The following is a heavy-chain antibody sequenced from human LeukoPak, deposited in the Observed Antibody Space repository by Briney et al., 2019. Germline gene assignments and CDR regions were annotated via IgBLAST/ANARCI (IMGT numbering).Heavy chain of an antibody. J-gene: IGHJ4*02. V-gene: IGHV4-39*01. CDR2: IYYSGST. CDR1: GGSISSSSYY. CDR3: ARRDVVVVAGYFDH. Sequence: PSETLSLTCTVSGGSISSSSYYWGWIRQPPGKGLEWIGSIYYSGSTYYNPSLKSRVTISVDTSKNQFSLKLSSVTAADTAVYYCARRDVVVVAGYFDHWGQGTLVTVSS. D-gene: IGHD2-15*01.